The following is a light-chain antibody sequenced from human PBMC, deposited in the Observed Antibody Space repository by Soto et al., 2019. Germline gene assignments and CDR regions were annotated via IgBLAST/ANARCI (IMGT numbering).Light chain of an antibody. CDR2: GAS. CDR1: QSVSGN. Sequence: EIVMTQPPATLSASPGERATISCRASQSVSGNLAWYQQKPGQAPRLLIYGASTRATGIPARFSGSGSGTDFTLTISSLQAEDFAVYYCQQYNNWPPAFGQGTKVEIK. J-gene: IGKJ1*01. CDR3: QQYNNWPPA. V-gene: IGKV3-15*01.